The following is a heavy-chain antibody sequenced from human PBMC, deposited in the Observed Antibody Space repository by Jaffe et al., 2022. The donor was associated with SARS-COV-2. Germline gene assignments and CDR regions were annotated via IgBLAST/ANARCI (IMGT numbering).Heavy chain of an antibody. CDR1: GFSVSSNY. V-gene: IGHV3-53*01. J-gene: IGHJ4*02. Sequence: EVQLVESGGSLIQRGGSLRLSCVVSGFSVSSNYMSWVRQAPGKGLEWVSSLYSGSTTYYADSVKGRFTISRDNSKNTLFLQMDSLTAEDTAMYYCAAALGSSYNFWGQGTLVTVSS. D-gene: IGHD1-26*01. CDR3: AAALGSSYNF. CDR2: LYSGSTT.